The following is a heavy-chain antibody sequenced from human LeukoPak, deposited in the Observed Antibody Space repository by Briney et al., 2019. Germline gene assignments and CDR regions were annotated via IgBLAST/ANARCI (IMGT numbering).Heavy chain of an antibody. CDR1: GFTFNHYW. J-gene: IGHJ3*02. CDR3: ARKFSSSWYKFAFDI. D-gene: IGHD6-13*01. CDR2: IKQDGSEK. Sequence: GGSLRLFCAASGFTFNHYWMTWVRQAPGMGLEWVANIKQDGSEKYYVDSVKGRFTISRDNAKNSLYLQMNSLRAEDTAVYYCARKFSSSWYKFAFDIWGQGTMVTVSS. V-gene: IGHV3-7*01.